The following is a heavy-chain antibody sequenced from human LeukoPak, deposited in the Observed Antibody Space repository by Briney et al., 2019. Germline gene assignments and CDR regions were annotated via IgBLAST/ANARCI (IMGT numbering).Heavy chain of an antibody. Sequence: GGSLRLSCAASGFTFSSYGMHWVRQAPGKGLEWVAVIWYDGSNKYYADFVKGRFTISRDNSKNTLYLQMNSLRAEDTAVYYCARGGVVPAAPLGYWGQGTLVTVSS. V-gene: IGHV3-33*01. J-gene: IGHJ4*02. CDR2: IWYDGSNK. CDR1: GFTFSSYG. CDR3: ARGGVVPAAPLGY. D-gene: IGHD2-2*01.